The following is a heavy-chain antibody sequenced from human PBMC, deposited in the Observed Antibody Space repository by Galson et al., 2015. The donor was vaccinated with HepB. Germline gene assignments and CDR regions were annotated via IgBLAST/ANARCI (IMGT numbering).Heavy chain of an antibody. CDR1: GFTFSSYA. V-gene: IGHV3-30-3*01. D-gene: IGHD3-10*01. Sequence: SLRLSCAASGFTFSSYAMHWVRQAPGKGLEWVAVISYDGSNKYYADSVKGRFTISRDNSKNTLYLQMNSLRAEDTAVYYCARETTYYYGSGNGYFDLWGRGTLVTVSS. J-gene: IGHJ2*01. CDR2: ISYDGSNK. CDR3: ARETTYYYGSGNGYFDL.